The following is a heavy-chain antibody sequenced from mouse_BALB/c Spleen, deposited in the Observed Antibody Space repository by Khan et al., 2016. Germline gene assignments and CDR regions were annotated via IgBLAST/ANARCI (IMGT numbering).Heavy chain of an antibody. Sequence: IQLVQSGAELVRSGASVRLSCTASGFNIKDYYIHWVKQRPEQGLEWIGWIDPENGATEYAPKFQGKATMTADTSSNPASLQLRRLTSEDAAVYYCNAIYYGNYIYFDYWGQGTTLTVSS. CDR2: IDPENGAT. CDR3: NAIYYGNYIYFDY. CDR1: GFNIKDYY. J-gene: IGHJ2*01. V-gene: IGHV14-4*02. D-gene: IGHD2-1*01.